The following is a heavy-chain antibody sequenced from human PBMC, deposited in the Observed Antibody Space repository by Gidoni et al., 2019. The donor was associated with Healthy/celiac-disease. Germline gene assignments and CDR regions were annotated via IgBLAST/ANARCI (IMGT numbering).Heavy chain of an antibody. D-gene: IGHD2-2*02. CDR1: GFTFSSYA. CDR3: AKLYCSSTSCYMGYYYYGMDV. V-gene: IGHV3-23*01. CDR2: ISGSGGST. Sequence: EVQLLESGGGLVQPGGSLRLSCAASGFTFSSYAMSWVRQAPGKGLEWVSAISGSGGSTYYADSVKGRFTISRDNSKNTLYLQMNSLRAEDTAVYYCAKLYCSSTSCYMGYYYYGMDVWGQGTTVTVSS. J-gene: IGHJ6*02.